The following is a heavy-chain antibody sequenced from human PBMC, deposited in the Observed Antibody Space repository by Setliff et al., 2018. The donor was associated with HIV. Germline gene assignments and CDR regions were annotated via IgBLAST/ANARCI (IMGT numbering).Heavy chain of an antibody. J-gene: IGHJ3*02. D-gene: IGHD3-22*01. CDR1: GGSTSNEY. CDR3: ARVYYFDSSGYYQRGDVFDI. V-gene: IGHV4-59*01. CDR2: IYDSGSP. Sequence: TSETLSLTCTVSGGSTSNEYWSWIRQPPGKGLEWIGYIYDSGSPKYNPSLKSRVTISIDTSKGQISLKLTSVTAADTAMYHCARVYYFDSSGYYQRGDVFDIWGQGTMVTVS.